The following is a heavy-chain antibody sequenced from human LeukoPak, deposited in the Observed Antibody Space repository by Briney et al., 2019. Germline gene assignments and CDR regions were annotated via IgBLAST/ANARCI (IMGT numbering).Heavy chain of an antibody. CDR2: ISSNGTSI. J-gene: IGHJ5*02. D-gene: IGHD6-13*01. CDR1: GFTFCRHE. Sequence: GGSLRLSCAASGFTFCRHEIYWVREAPGKGRECVSYISSNGTSIYFAETVKGRFTISRDNAKNSLYLKMNRLRAEDTAFFYCARGPYASSWSPLFDPWGQGTLVTVPS. CDR3: ARGPYASSWSPLFDP. V-gene: IGHV3-48*03.